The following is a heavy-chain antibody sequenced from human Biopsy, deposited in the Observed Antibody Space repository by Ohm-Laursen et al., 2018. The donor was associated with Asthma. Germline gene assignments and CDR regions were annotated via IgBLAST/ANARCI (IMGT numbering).Heavy chain of an antibody. CDR3: ARDRAMISET. J-gene: IGHJ5*02. Sequence: SQTLSLTWIVSGGSISSDDYYWSWIRQAPGKGLEWIAYIYSSGDTYYSPSLKSRVSISLDTSKNQFSLRLTSVTAADTAVYYCARDRAMISETWGQGTLVTVSS. D-gene: IGHD3-22*01. CDR1: GGSISSDDYY. V-gene: IGHV4-30-4*01. CDR2: IYSSGDT.